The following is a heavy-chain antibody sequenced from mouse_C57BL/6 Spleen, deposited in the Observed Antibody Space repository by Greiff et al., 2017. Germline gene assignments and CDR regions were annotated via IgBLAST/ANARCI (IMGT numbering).Heavy chain of an antibody. Sequence: LQEPGPELVKPGASVKISCKASGYSFTDYNMNWVKQSNGKSLEWIGVINPNYGTTSYNQKFKGKATLTVDHSSSTAYMQLNSLTSEDSAVYYCASTDYYGSSYDDDYWGQGTTLTVDS. V-gene: IGHV1-39*01. CDR2: INPNYGTT. J-gene: IGHJ2*01. CDR3: ASTDYYGSSYDDDY. CDR1: GYSFTDYN. D-gene: IGHD1-1*01.